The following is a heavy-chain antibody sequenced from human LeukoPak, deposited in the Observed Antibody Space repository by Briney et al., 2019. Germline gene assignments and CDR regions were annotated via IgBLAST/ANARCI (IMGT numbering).Heavy chain of an antibody. J-gene: IGHJ1*01. CDR2: IYGSGAYT. D-gene: IGHD3-10*01. CDR3: AKYFASGSYYKLPH. CDR1: GFTFSSYA. V-gene: IGHV3-23*01. Sequence: PGGSLRLSCAASGFTFSSYAMSWVRQAPGKGLEWVSTIYGSGAYTYYADSVKGQFTISRDNSKNTLYLQMNSLRAEDTAVYYCAKYFASGSYYKLPHWGQGTLVTVSS.